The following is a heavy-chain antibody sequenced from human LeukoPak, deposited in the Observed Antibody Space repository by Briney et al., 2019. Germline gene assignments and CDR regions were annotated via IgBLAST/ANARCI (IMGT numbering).Heavy chain of an antibody. J-gene: IGHJ6*03. Sequence: SETLSLTCAVHGGSFGTYYWSWIRQPPGKGLEWIGEINHSGSPNYNPSLESRVTISVDTSKNHFSLKLSSVTAVDTAVYYCARDLRLMGIVVVPAAKNYYYYYMDVWGKGTTVTVSS. CDR2: INHSGSP. CDR3: ARDLRLMGIVVVPAAKNYYYYYMDV. CDR1: GGSFGTYY. D-gene: IGHD2-2*03. V-gene: IGHV4-34*01.